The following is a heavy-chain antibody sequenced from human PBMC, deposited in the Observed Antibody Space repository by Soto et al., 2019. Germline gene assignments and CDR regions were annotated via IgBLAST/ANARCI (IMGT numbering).Heavy chain of an antibody. CDR1: GDSIRSAHYF. V-gene: IGHV4-39*01. J-gene: IGHJ6*03. CDR2: IYHSGAT. CDR3: ARQQYCGSSTCYDSLYYQYMDV. D-gene: IGHD2-2*01. Sequence: QLRLQESGPGLVKPSETLSLTCSVFGDSIRSAHYFWGWVRQPPGKGLEWIGSIYHSGATFYYPYLRSRVTLSVDTTNNQFSLRLSSVTAADTAVYFCARQQYCGSSTCYDSLYYQYMDVWGKGTMVTVSS.